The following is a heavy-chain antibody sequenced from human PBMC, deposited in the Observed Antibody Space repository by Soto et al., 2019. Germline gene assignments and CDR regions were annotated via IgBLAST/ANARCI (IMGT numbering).Heavy chain of an antibody. J-gene: IGHJ5*02. CDR3: ARNLAVGYFDT. CDR1: GYTLRSYS. V-gene: IGHV1-18*01. Sequence: GASVKVSCKTSGYTLRSYSISWVRQAPGQGLEWMGGINVYNGNKKYAQNLQGRVTMTTDTSTSTAYMELRSLRSDDTAVYYCARNLAVGYFDTCGKGSLGTVSS. CDR2: INVYNGNK. D-gene: IGHD5-12*01.